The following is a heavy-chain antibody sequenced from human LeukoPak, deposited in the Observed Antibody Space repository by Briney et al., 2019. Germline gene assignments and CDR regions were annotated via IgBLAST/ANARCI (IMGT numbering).Heavy chain of an antibody. CDR2: ISYDGSNK. CDR1: GFTFSSYA. CDR3: ARVRHRQQLVTAFDY. J-gene: IGHJ4*02. V-gene: IGHV3-30-3*01. Sequence: PGGSLRLSCAASGFTFSSYAMHWVRQAPGKGLEWVAVISYDGSNKYYADSVKGRFTISRDNSKNTLYLQMNSLRAEDTAVYYCARVRHRQQLVTAFDYWGQGTLVTVSS. D-gene: IGHD6-13*01.